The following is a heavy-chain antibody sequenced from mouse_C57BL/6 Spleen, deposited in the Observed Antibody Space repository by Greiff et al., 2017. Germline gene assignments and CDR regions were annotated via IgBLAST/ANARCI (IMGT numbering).Heavy chain of an antibody. Sequence: QVQLQQSGAELVKPGASVKLSCKASGYTFTSYWMQWVKQRPGQGLEWIGMIHPNSGSTNYNEKFKSKATLTVDKSSSTAYMQLSSLTSEDSAVYYCARSRSNYEGAMDYWGQGTSVTVSS. D-gene: IGHD2-5*01. V-gene: IGHV1-64*01. CDR3: ARSRSNYEGAMDY. CDR2: IHPNSGST. CDR1: GYTFTSYW. J-gene: IGHJ4*01.